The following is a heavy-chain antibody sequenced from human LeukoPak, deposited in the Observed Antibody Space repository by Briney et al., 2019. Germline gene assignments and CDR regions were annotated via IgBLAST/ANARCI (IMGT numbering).Heavy chain of an antibody. J-gene: IGHJ2*01. CDR1: GFTFSDYY. Sequence: GGSLRLSCAASGFTFSDYYMSWVRQAPGRGLEWVSILYSGESAYYADSVKGRFTVSRNSSKNTLFLQMNALRAEDTAVYYCARVGDHYHWYLDVWGRGTLVTVSS. CDR3: ARVGDHYHWYLDV. CDR2: LYSGESA. D-gene: IGHD3-10*01. V-gene: IGHV3-53*01.